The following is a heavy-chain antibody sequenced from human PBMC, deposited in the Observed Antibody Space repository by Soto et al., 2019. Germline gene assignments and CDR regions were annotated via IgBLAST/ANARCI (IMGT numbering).Heavy chain of an antibody. D-gene: IGHD2-15*01. CDR1: GGSISSDDYY. CDR2: TYYSGST. Sequence: QVQLQESGPGLVKPSQTLSLTCTVSGGSISSDDYYWPWIRQPPGKGLEWIGYTYYSGSTYYNPSLKCRVTISVDTSKKQFSLKLSSVTGEDTAVYYCERGSKGGYYYGMDVWGQGTTVTVSS. CDR3: ERGSKGGYYYGMDV. V-gene: IGHV4-30-4*01. J-gene: IGHJ6*02.